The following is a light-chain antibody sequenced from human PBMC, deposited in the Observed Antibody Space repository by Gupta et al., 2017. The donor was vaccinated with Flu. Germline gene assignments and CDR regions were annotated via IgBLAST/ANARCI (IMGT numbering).Light chain of an antibody. J-gene: IGLJ2*01. CDR3: SSYTANSAYVV. CDR1: SSDIGGYNF. V-gene: IGLV2-14*01. Sequence: QSALTQPASVSGSPGQSITISCTGTSSDIGGYNFVSWYQQHPGKAPKLLIYGVSDRPSGVSNRFSGSKSGNTASLTISGLQADDGAEYYCSSYTANSAYVVFGGGTTLTVL. CDR2: GVS.